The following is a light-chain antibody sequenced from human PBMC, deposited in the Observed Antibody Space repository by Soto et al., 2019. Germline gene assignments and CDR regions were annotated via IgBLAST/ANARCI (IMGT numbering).Light chain of an antibody. CDR3: CSYAGSNTHYV. CDR2: DVS. V-gene: IGLV2-14*03. Sequence: QSALTQPASVSGSPGQSIAISCTGNSSDVGAYNFVSWYQYHPGKAPELLLYDVSTRPSGVSDRFSGSRSGNTASLTISALQAEDEADYYCCSYAGSNTHYVFGTGTKLTVL. J-gene: IGLJ1*01. CDR1: SSDVGAYNF.